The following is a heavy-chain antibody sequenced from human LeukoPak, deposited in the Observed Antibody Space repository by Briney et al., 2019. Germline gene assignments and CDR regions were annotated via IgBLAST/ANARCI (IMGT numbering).Heavy chain of an antibody. V-gene: IGHV3-15*01. CDR3: TTVSEYCGGDCYFRFDY. CDR1: GFTFSNAR. Sequence: PGGSLRLSCAASGFTFSNARMSWVRQAPGKGLEWVGRIKSKTDGGTTDYAAPVKGRFTISRDDSKNTLYLQMNSLKTEHTAVYYCTTVSEYCGGDCYFRFDYWGQGTLVTVSS. CDR2: IKSKTDGGTT. D-gene: IGHD2-21*02. J-gene: IGHJ4*02.